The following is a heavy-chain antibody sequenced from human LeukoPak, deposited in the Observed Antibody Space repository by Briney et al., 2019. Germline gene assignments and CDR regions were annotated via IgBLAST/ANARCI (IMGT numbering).Heavy chain of an antibody. CDR3: AKDLYGDYVGGDHYFDY. V-gene: IGHV3-11*04. J-gene: IGHJ4*02. D-gene: IGHD4-17*01. CDR1: GGSISSGS. Sequence: LSLTCTVSGGSISSGSYYWGWIRQAPGKGLEWVSYISSSGSTIYYADSVKGRFTISRDNSKNTLYLQMNSLRAEDTAVYYCAKDLYGDYVGGDHYFDYWGQGTLVTVSS. CDR2: ISSSGSTI.